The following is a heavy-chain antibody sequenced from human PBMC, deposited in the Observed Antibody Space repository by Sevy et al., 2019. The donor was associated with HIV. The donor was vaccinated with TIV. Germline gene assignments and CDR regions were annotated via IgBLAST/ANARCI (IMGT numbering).Heavy chain of an antibody. V-gene: IGHV4-31*03. D-gene: IGHD2-15*01. Sequence: SETLSLTCTVSAGSISSAGKYWSWVRQHPGKGLEWIGYIYYSGSTYYNPSLGSRVTISVDTSENQFSLNLSSVTAADTAVYYCARVSARDYYFDYWGRGTLVTVSS. J-gene: IGHJ4*02. CDR1: AGSISSAGKY. CDR2: IYYSGST. CDR3: ARVSARDYYFDY.